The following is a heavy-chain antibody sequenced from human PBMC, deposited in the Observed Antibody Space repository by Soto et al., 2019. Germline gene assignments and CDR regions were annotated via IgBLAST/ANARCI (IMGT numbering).Heavy chain of an antibody. Sequence: KTSETLSLTCSVSRDSISSADYFWTWIRQSPGKGLEWMGYIFHSGTTYYNTSLKGRLLISIENSKNQFSLRLTSVTAADSAVYFCAGEPYRPNARNDFWGPGTPVTVSS. CDR3: AGEPYRPNARNDF. CDR1: RDSISSADYF. D-gene: IGHD7-27*01. J-gene: IGHJ4*02. CDR2: IFHSGTT. V-gene: IGHV4-30-4*01.